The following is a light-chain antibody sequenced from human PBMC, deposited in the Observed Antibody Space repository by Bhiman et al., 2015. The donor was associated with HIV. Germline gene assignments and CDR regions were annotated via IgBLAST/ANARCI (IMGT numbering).Light chain of an antibody. CDR2: VNSDGTH. CDR1: SGHTNYA. V-gene: IGLV4-69*01. CDR3: QTWGTGVVI. J-gene: IGLJ2*01. Sequence: QPVLTQSPSASASLGASVKFTCTLSSGHTNYAIAWHQQQPQKGPRYLMKVNSDGTHTKGDGIPDRFSGSSSGAERYLIISSLQSEDEADYYCQTWGTGVVIFGGGTKVTVL.